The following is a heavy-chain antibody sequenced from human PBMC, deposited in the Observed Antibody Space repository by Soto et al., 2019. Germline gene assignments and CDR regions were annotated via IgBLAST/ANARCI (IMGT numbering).Heavy chain of an antibody. J-gene: IGHJ6*02. Sequence: SVKVSCKASGGTFSSYAISWVRQAPGQGLEWMGGIIPIFGTANYAQKFQGRVTITADESTSTAYMELSSLRSEDTAVYYCARDLKRYYDSSGYGYYYYGMDVWGQGTTVTVSS. V-gene: IGHV1-69*13. CDR1: GGTFSSYA. CDR2: IIPIFGTA. CDR3: ARDLKRYYDSSGYGYYYYGMDV. D-gene: IGHD3-22*01.